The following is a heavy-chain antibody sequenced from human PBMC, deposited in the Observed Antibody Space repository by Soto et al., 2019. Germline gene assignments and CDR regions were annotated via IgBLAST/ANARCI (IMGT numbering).Heavy chain of an antibody. V-gene: IGHV3-30*18. Sequence: GGSLRLSCAASGFTFSSYGIHWVRQAPGKGLEWVAVISYDGSNKYYADSVKGRFTISRDNSKNTLYLQMNSLRAEDTAVYYCAKDRGLLWFGELPRTLTYYFDYWGQGTLVTVSS. D-gene: IGHD3-10*01. J-gene: IGHJ4*02. CDR1: GFTFSSYG. CDR2: ISYDGSNK. CDR3: AKDRGLLWFGELPRTLTYYFDY.